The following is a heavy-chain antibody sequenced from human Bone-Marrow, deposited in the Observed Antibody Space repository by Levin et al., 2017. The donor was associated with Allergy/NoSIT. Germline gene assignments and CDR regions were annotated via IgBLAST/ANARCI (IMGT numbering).Heavy chain of an antibody. V-gene: IGHV2-5*02. CDR3: AHNRFYDFGYSLDY. CDR1: GFSLTTYGVS. D-gene: IGHD3-3*01. CDR2: IFWDDDK. J-gene: IGHJ4*02. Sequence: NGSGPTLVKPTQTLTLTCTFSGFSLTTYGVSVAWIRQPPGKALEWLALIFWDDDKYFSPTLKDRLTIRKDTSKDQVVLTVANVDPLDTATYFCAHNRFYDFGYSLDYWGQGTPVTVSP.